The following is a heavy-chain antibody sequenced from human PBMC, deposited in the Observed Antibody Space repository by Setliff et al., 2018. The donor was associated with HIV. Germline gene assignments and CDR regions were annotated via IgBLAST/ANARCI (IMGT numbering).Heavy chain of an antibody. CDR2: IFSSGTY. CDR1: NGSINNYF. Sequence: SETLSLTCTVSNGSINNYFWSWIRQPAGKRLEWIGRIFSSGTYNYNPSLRSRVTISVDASNKKFSLNLMSVTAADTAVYYCARMAPDRTGGYYFDAWGQGTLVTVSS. J-gene: IGHJ4*02. CDR3: ARMAPDRTGGYYFDA. D-gene: IGHD3-16*01. V-gene: IGHV4-4*07.